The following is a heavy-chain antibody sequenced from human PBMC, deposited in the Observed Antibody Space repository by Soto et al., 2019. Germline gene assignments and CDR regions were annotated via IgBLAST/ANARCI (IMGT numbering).Heavy chain of an antibody. CDR2: ISPNFGTA. J-gene: IGHJ4*02. V-gene: IGHV1-69*05. Sequence: SVKVSCKASGGTFSSYAISWVRQAPGQGLEWMGGISPNFGTANYAQKFQGRVTMTTDESTSTAYMELRSLRSDDTAVYYCARYYDFWSGYPDPYFDYWGQGTLVTVSS. CDR1: GGTFSSYA. D-gene: IGHD3-3*01. CDR3: ARYYDFWSGYPDPYFDY.